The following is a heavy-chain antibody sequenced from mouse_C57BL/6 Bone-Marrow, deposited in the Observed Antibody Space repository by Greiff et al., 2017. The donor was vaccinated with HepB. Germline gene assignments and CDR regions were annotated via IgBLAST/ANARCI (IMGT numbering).Heavy chain of an antibody. V-gene: IGHV1-63*01. Sequence: VQLKESGAELVRPGTSVKMSCKASGYTFTNYWIGWAKQRPGHGLEWIGDIYPGGGYTNYNEKFKGKATLTADKSSSTAYMQFSSLTSEDSAIYYCARAGAGAMDYWGQGTSVTVSS. J-gene: IGHJ4*01. CDR3: ARAGAGAMDY. CDR1: GYTFTNYW. CDR2: IYPGGGYT. D-gene: IGHD3-3*01.